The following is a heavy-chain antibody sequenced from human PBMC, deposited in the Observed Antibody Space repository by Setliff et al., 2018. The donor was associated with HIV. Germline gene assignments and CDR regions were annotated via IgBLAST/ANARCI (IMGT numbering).Heavy chain of an antibody. J-gene: IGHJ3*01. V-gene: IGHV1-46*01. CDR2: INPSVGNT. Sequence: GASVKVSCKASGYTFTSYYIHWVRQAPGQGLEWMGIINPSVGNTDCAQKFQTRVTMTRDTSTSTVYMELSSLRSNDTAIYYCVRVAMIRGTIVGAFDLWGQGSMVTVSS. D-gene: IGHD3-10*01. CDR3: VRVAMIRGTIVGAFDL. CDR1: GYTFTSYY.